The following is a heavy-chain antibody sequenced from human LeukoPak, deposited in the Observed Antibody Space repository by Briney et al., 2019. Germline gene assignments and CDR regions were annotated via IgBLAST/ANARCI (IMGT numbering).Heavy chain of an antibody. D-gene: IGHD1-26*01. V-gene: IGHV1-8*01. J-gene: IGHJ6*03. CDR2: MNPNSGNT. CDR3: AREAGRGYYYYMDV. CDR1: GYTFTSYD. Sequence: ASVKVSCKASGYTFTSYDINWVRQAPGQGLEWMGWMNPNSGNTGYAQKFQGRVTMTRNTSISTAYMELGSLRSEDTAVYYCAREAGRGYYYYMDVWGKGTTVTISS.